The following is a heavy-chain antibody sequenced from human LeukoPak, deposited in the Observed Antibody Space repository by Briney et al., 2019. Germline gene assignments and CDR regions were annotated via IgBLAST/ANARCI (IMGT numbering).Heavy chain of an antibody. J-gene: IGHJ6*02. CDR1: GVSISTYY. CDR3: ARDDSGSYYQLGV. CDR2: IYYSGST. Sequence: KPSETLSLTCTVSGVSISTYYWSWIRQPPGKGLEWIGYIYYSGSTNYNPSLKSRVTISVDTSKNQFSLKLISVTAADTAVYYCARDDSGSYYQLGVWGQGTTVTVSS. D-gene: IGHD1-26*01. V-gene: IGHV4-59*01.